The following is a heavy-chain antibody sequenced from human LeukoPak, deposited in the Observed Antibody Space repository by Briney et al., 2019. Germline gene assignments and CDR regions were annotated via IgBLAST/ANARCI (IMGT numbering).Heavy chain of an antibody. CDR1: GGSISSSSYY. Sequence: SETLSLTCTVSGGSISSSSYYWGWIRQPPGKGLEWIGSIYYSGSTYYNPSLKSRVTISVDTSKHQFSLKLSSVTAAATAVYYCARLGLRVGASNWFDPWGQGTLVTVSS. CDR2: IYYSGST. J-gene: IGHJ5*02. D-gene: IGHD1-26*01. V-gene: IGHV4-39*01. CDR3: ARLGLRVGASNWFDP.